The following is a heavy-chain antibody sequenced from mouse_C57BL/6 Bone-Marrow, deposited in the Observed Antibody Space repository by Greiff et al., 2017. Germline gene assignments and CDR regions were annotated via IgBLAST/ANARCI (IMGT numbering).Heavy chain of an antibody. D-gene: IGHD2-13*01. CDR2: IYPGDGDT. CDR3: ARDYRVWFAY. V-gene: IGHV1-82*01. J-gene: IGHJ3*01. CDR1: GYAFSSSW. Sequence: VHLVESGPELVKPGASVKISCKASGYAFSSSWMNWVKQRPGKGLEWIGRIYPGDGDTNYNGKFKGKATLTADKSSSTAYMQLSSLTSEDSAVYFCARDYRVWFAYWGQGTLVTVSA.